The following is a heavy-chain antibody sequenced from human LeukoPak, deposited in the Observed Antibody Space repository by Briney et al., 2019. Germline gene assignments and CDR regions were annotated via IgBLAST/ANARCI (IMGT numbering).Heavy chain of an antibody. Sequence: GGSLRLSCAASGFTFSSYAMSWVRQAPGKGLEWVSAVSGSGGSTYYADSVKGRFTISRDNSKNTLYLQMNSLRAEDTAVYYCAKDPRYGGYDLQDDWGQGTLVTVSS. CDR1: GFTFSSYA. V-gene: IGHV3-23*01. CDR3: AKDPRYGGYDLQDD. J-gene: IGHJ4*02. D-gene: IGHD5-12*01. CDR2: VSGSGGST.